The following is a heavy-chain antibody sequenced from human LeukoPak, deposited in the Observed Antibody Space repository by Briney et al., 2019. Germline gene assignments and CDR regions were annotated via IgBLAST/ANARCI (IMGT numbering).Heavy chain of an antibody. Sequence: ASVKVSCKASGYTFTGYYMHWVRQAPGQGLEWMGWINPNSGGINYAQKFQGWVTMTRDTSISTAYMELSRLRSDDTAVYYCARDGAVAGDPARLDYWGQGTLVTVSS. CDR3: ARDGAVAGDPARLDY. CDR2: INPNSGGI. CDR1: GYTFTGYY. D-gene: IGHD6-19*01. J-gene: IGHJ4*02. V-gene: IGHV1-2*04.